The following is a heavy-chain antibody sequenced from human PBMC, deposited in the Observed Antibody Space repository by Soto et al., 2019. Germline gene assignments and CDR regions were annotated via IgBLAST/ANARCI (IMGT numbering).Heavy chain of an antibody. J-gene: IGHJ4*02. CDR3: AXXAIQSHQVEGQPPTSQTLDY. D-gene: IGHD1-26*01. CDR1: GESFSGYY. V-gene: IGHV4-34*01. CDR2: INSSGSI. Sequence: SETLSLTCAVYGESFSGYYWTWIRQPPGEGLEWIGEINSSGSIKYNPSLKSRVTMSVDTSKNQFSLKLASFTAADTAVYYCAXXAIQSHQVEGQPPTSQTLDYWGQGTQVTVSS.